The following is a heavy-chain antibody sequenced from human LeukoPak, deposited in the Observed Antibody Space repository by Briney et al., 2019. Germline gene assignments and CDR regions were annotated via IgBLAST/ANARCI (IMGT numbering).Heavy chain of an antibody. CDR3: ARGEYPAGFYYYYYMDV. V-gene: IGHV3-21*01. Sequence: GGSLRLSXAASGFTFSSYSMNWVRQAPGKGLEWVSSISSSSSYIYYADSVKGRFTISRDNAKNSLYLQMNSLRAEDTAVYYCARGEYPAGFYYYYYMDVWGKGTTVTVSS. J-gene: IGHJ6*03. D-gene: IGHD2-2*01. CDR2: ISSSSSYI. CDR1: GFTFSSYS.